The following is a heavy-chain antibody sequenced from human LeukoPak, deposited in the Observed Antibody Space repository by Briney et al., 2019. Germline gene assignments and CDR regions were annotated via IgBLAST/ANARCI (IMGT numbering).Heavy chain of an antibody. D-gene: IGHD3-3*01. CDR3: ARDGAITIFGVVIKPTNFDY. Sequence: GASVKVSCKASGYTFTSYYMHWVRQAPGQGLEWMGIINPSGGSTSYAQKFQGRVTMTRDTSTSTVYMELSSLRSEDTAVYYCARDGAITIFGVVIKPTNFDYWGQGTLVTVSS. J-gene: IGHJ4*02. CDR2: INPSGGST. V-gene: IGHV1-46*01. CDR1: GYTFTSYY.